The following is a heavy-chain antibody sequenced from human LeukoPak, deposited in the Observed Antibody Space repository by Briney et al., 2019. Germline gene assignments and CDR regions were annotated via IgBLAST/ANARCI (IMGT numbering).Heavy chain of an antibody. J-gene: IGHJ6*02. Sequence: GGSLRLSCAASGFTFSSYWMNWARQAPGKGLEWVASINHNGNVNYYVDSVKGRFTISRDNSKNTLYLQMNSLRAEDTAVYYCARDRVIRDRSWYSLAYYYYYGMDVWGQGTTVTVSS. V-gene: IGHV3-7*01. D-gene: IGHD6-13*01. CDR2: INHNGNVN. CDR3: ARDRVIRDRSWYSLAYYYYYGMDV. CDR1: GFTFSSYW.